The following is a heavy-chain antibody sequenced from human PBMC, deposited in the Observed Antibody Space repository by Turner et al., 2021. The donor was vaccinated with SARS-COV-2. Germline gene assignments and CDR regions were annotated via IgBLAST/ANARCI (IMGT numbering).Heavy chain of an antibody. D-gene: IGHD1-26*01. J-gene: IGHJ4*02. CDR3: ATQGASGGYGY. CDR1: GFTFSSYP. Sequence: EGQLVESGGDLVQPGGSLRLSCAACGFTFSSYPMHWVRQAPGKGLEYVSAITSNGGSTYYANSVKGRFTISRDNSKNMLYLQMGSLRAEDMAVYYCATQGASGGYGYWGQGTLVTVSS. CDR2: ITSNGGST. V-gene: IGHV3-64*01.